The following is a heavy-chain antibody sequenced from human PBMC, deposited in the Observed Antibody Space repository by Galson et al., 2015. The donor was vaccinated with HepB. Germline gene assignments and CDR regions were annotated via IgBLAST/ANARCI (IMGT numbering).Heavy chain of an antibody. CDR2: IIPIFGTA. J-gene: IGHJ4*02. CDR1: GGTFSSYA. D-gene: IGHD3-22*01. Sequence: SVKVSCKASGGTFSSYAISWVRQAPGQGLEWMGGIIPIFGTANYAQKFQGRVTITADESTSTAYMELSSLRSEDTAVYYCARGVVSSGYNFDYWGQGTLVTVSS. CDR3: ARGVVSSGYNFDY. V-gene: IGHV1-69*13.